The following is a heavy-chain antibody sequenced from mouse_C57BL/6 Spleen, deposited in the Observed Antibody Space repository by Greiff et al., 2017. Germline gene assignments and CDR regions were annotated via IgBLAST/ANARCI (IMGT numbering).Heavy chain of an antibody. CDR2: ISSGSSTL. D-gene: IGHD4-1*01. CDR3: ARGTGVYAMDY. CDR1: GFTFSDYG. J-gene: IGHJ4*01. Sequence: EVKLVESGGGLVKPGGSLKLSCAASGFTFSDYGMHWVRQAPEKGLEWVAYISSGSSTLYYADTVKGRFTISRDNAKNTLFLQMTSLRSEDTAMDYCARGTGVYAMDYWGQGTSVTVSS. V-gene: IGHV5-17*01.